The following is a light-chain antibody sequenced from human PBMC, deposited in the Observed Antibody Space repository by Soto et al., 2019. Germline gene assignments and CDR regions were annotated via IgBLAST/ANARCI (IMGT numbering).Light chain of an antibody. CDR1: QSVSSF. Sequence: EIVLTQSPATLSLSPGERATLSCRASQSVSSFLAWYQQKPGQAPRLLIYDTSNRATDIPARFSGSGSGTVFTLTISSLEPEDFAVYYCQQRSYRLLTFGGGTKVEIK. CDR3: QQRSYRLLT. V-gene: IGKV3-11*01. CDR2: DTS. J-gene: IGKJ4*01.